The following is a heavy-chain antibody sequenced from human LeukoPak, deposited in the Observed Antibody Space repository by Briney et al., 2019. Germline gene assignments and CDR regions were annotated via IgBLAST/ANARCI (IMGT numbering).Heavy chain of an antibody. CDR3: AREQQPNWFDP. CDR2: INPNSGGT. D-gene: IGHD6-13*01. V-gene: IGHV1-2*06. Sequence: ASVKVSCKASGYTFTGYYMHWVRQAPGQGLEWMGRINPNSGGTNYAQKFQGRVTITADETTSTAYMELSSLRSEDTAVYYCAREQQPNWFDPWGQGTLVTVSS. J-gene: IGHJ5*02. CDR1: GYTFTGYY.